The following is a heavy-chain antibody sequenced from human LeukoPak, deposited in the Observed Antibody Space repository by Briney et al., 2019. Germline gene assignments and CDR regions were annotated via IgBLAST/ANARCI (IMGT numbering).Heavy chain of an antibody. D-gene: IGHD2-8*01. Sequence: SVKVSCKASGGTFSSYAISWVRQAPGQGLEWMGRIIPIFGTANYAQEFQGRVTITTDESTSTAYMELSSLRSEDTAVYYCARGNCTNGVCYAYFDYWGQGTLVTVSS. J-gene: IGHJ4*02. CDR2: IIPIFGTA. V-gene: IGHV1-69*05. CDR1: GGTFSSYA. CDR3: ARGNCTNGVCYAYFDY.